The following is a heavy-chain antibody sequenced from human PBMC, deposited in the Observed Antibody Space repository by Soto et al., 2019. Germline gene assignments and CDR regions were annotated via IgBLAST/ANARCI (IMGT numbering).Heavy chain of an antibody. CDR2: INPARGDT. D-gene: IGHD2-8*01. V-gene: IGHV1-8*01. CDR3: ARSIVRMVPAQGPRAHSDP. CDR1: GYPLTTYS. J-gene: IGHJ5*02. Sequence: ASVKVSYKVSGYPLTTYSIHWLRQASGHGLEWMGRINPARGDTGYAPQFQGRFTLTTDTSTRTAFMELSSLKSDDTAVYFCARSIVRMVPAQGPRAHSDPLGQGTLDTVS.